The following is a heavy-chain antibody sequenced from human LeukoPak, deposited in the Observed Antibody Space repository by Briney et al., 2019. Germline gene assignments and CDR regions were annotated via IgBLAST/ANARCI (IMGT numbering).Heavy chain of an antibody. CDR2: ISGSGGSI. J-gene: IGHJ4*02. D-gene: IGHD5-12*01. Sequence: GGSPRLSCTASGFTFSNYAMTWVRQAPGKGLEWVSTISGSGGSIHYADSVKGRFTISRDSSKNTLYLQMNSLRAEDTAVYYCARDEGGYPDYWGQGTLVTVSS. CDR1: GFTFSNYA. CDR3: ARDEGGYPDY. V-gene: IGHV3-23*01.